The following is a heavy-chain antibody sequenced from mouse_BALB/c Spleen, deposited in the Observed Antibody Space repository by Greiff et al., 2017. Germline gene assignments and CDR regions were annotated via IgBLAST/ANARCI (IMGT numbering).Heavy chain of an antibody. J-gene: IGHJ4*01. CDR2: ILPGSGST. CDR3: ARGDYYGGAMDY. V-gene: IGHV1-9*01. Sequence: QVQLQQSGAELMKPGASVKISCKATGYTFSSYWIEWVKQRPGHGLEWIGEILPGSGSTNYNEKFKGKATFTADTSSNTAYMQLSSLTSEDSAVYYCARGDYYGGAMDYWGQGTSVTVSS. D-gene: IGHD1-2*01. CDR1: GYTFSSYW.